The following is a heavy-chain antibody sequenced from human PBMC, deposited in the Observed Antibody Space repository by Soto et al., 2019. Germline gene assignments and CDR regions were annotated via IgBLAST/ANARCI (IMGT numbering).Heavy chain of an antibody. J-gene: IGHJ4*02. CDR3: ASRDQYRSSWYRGFDY. V-gene: IGHV1-69*12. Sequence: QVQLVQSGAEVKKPGSSVKVSCKASGGTFSSYAITWVRQAPGQGLEWMGGIIPIFGTANYAQKFQGRVTITGAGSKSTGYLERSSLRSEDTAVYYCASRDQYRSSWYRGFDYWGQGTLVTVSS. CDR1: GGTFSSYA. D-gene: IGHD6-13*01. CDR2: IIPIFGTA.